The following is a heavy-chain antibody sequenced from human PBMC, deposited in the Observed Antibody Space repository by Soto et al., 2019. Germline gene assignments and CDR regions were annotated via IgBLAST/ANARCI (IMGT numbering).Heavy chain of an antibody. CDR2: ISSSSSYT. V-gene: IGHV3-11*05. J-gene: IGHJ4*02. Sequence: GGSLRLSCAASGFTFSDYYMSWIRQAPGKGLEWVSYISSSSSYTNYADSVKGRFTISRDNSKNTLYLQMNSLRAEDTAVYYCAKDPSSGWYGITRIDYWGQGTLVTVSS. D-gene: IGHD6-13*01. CDR1: GFTFSDYY. CDR3: AKDPSSGWYGITRIDY.